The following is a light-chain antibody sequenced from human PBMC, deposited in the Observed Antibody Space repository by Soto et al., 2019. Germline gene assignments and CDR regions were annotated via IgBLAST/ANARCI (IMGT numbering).Light chain of an antibody. CDR1: QSIDKW. CDR2: MAS. V-gene: IGKV1-5*03. J-gene: IGKJ2*01. CDR3: QQYTFPSSHA. Sequence: DIQMTQSPSTLSASVGDRVTLTCRASQSIDKWLVWYQQKPGKAPKLLIYMASILQRGVPSRFSGSGSGTEFTLTISGLQPDDFATYYCQQYTFPSSHAFGPGTKLDI.